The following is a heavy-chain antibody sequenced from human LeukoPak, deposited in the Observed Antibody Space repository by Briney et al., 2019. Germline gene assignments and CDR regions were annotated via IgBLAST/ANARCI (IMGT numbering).Heavy chain of an antibody. CDR2: ISAYNGNT. D-gene: IGHD3-16*02. CDR3: ARDLYYDYVWGSYRPTGY. J-gene: IGHJ4*02. V-gene: IGHV1-18*01. Sequence: ASVKVSCKASGYTFTSYGISWVRQAPGQGLEWMGWISAYNGNTNYAQELQGRVTMTTDTSTSTAYMELRSLRSDDTAVYYCARDLYYDYVWGSYRPTGYWGQGTLVTVSS. CDR1: GYTFTSYG.